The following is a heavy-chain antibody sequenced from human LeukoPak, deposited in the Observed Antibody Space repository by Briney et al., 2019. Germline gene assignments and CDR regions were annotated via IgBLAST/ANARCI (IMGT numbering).Heavy chain of an antibody. J-gene: IGHJ6*03. CDR1: GFTFSSYS. CDR3: ARDPPMVRGVNDPYYYYYYYMDV. Sequence: PGGSLRLSCAASGFTFSSYSMNWVRQAPGKGPEWVSSISSSSYIYYADSVKGRFTISRDNAKNSLYLQMNSLRAEDTAVYYCARDPPMVRGVNDPYYYYYYYMDVWGKGTTVTVSS. D-gene: IGHD3-10*01. CDR2: ISSSSYI. V-gene: IGHV3-21*01.